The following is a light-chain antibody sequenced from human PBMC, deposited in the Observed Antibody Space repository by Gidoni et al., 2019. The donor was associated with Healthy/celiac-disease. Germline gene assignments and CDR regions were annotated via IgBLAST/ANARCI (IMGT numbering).Light chain of an antibody. J-gene: IGKJ2*01. CDR1: QSVSRH. Sequence: ELVITQSTATPSVSPGERATLSCRASQSVSRHLAWYQQKPGQAPRPLIYGASPTATGIPARFSGNWSGKEFTLTIRSLQSEDFAVYYCPQYNNWPRMYTFGQGTKLEIK. CDR2: GAS. V-gene: IGKV3-15*01. CDR3: PQYNNWPRMYT.